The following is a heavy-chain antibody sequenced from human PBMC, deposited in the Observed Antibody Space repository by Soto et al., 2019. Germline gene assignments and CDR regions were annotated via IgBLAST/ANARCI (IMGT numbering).Heavy chain of an antibody. CDR2: ISSSGSTI. Sequence: GGSLILSCAASGFTFSSYEMNWVRHAPGKGLEWVSYISSSGSTIYYADSVKGRFTISRDNAKNSLYLQMNSLRAEDTAVYYCASRITMIVVAPPAFDYWGQGTLVTVSS. D-gene: IGHD3-22*01. V-gene: IGHV3-48*03. CDR3: ASRITMIVVAPPAFDY. CDR1: GFTFSSYE. J-gene: IGHJ4*02.